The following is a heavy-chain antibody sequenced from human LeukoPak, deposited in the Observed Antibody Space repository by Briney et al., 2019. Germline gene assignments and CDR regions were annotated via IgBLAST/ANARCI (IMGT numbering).Heavy chain of an antibody. D-gene: IGHD3-9*01. J-gene: IGHJ4*02. CDR1: GYTFTAYY. CDR3: GRVVVVDCYYFDF. Sequence: ASVKVSCTASGYTFTAYYMHWVRQAPGQGLEWMGWINLNSGGTNYAQKFQGRVTMTRDTSISAAYMELSRLGSDDTAVYYCGRVVVVDCYYFDFWGQGTLVTVSS. V-gene: IGHV1-2*02. CDR2: INLNSGGT.